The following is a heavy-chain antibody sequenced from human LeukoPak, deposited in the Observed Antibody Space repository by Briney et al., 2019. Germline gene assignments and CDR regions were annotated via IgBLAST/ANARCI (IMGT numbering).Heavy chain of an antibody. D-gene: IGHD3-9*01. V-gene: IGHV4-34*01. J-gene: IGHJ6*02. CDR1: GGSFSGYY. CDR2: INHSGST. CDR3: ARDNVLRYFDWLVNYYYGMDV. Sequence: PSETLSLTCAVYGGSFSGYYWSWIRQPPGKGLEWIGEINHSGSTNYNSSLKSRVTISVDTSKNQFSLKLSSVTAADTAVYYCARDNVLRYFDWLVNYYYGMDVWGQGTTVTVSS.